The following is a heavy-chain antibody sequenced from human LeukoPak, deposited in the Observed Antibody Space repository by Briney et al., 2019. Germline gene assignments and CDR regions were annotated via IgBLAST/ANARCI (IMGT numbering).Heavy chain of an antibody. CDR3: ARKTMIVVVNWFDP. D-gene: IGHD3-22*01. J-gene: IGHJ5*02. CDR2: INHSGST. CDR1: GGSISSSNW. V-gene: IGHV4-4*02. Sequence: PSETLSLTCAVSGGSISSSNWWSWVRQPPGKGLEWIGEINHSGSTNYNPSLKSRVTISVDTSKNQFSLKLSSVTAADTAVYYCARKTMIVVVNWFDPWGQGTLVTVSS.